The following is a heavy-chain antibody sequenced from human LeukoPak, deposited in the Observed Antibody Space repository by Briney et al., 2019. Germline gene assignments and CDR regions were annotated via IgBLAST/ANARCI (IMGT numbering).Heavy chain of an antibody. V-gene: IGHV3-48*03. CDR1: GFTFSSYE. CDR3: ARDGGYSYGKKGCFEK. J-gene: IGHJ4*02. D-gene: IGHD5-18*01. Sequence: GGSLRLSCAASGFTFSSYEMNWVRQAPGKGLEWVSYISSSGSTKYYADSVKGRFTISRDNAKNSLYLQMNSLRAEDTAVYYCARDGGYSYGKKGCFEKWGQGTLVTVSS. CDR2: ISSSGSTK.